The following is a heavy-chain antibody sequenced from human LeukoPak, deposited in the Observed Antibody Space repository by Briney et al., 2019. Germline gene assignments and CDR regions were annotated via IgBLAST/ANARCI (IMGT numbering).Heavy chain of an antibody. CDR1: GDSISSGSYY. V-gene: IGHV4-61*02. CDR3: ARPTGGYYDILTGYPEYYFDY. CDR2: IYTSGST. J-gene: IGHJ4*02. Sequence: SETLSLTCTVSGDSISSGSYYWSWIRQPAGKGLEWIGRIYTSGSTNYNPSLKSRVTISVDTSKNQFSLKLSSVTAADTAVYYCARPTGGYYDILTGYPEYYFDYWGQGTLVTVSS. D-gene: IGHD3-9*01.